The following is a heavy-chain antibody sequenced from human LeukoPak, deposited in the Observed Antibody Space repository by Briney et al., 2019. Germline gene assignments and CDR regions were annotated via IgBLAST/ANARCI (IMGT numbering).Heavy chain of an antibody. CDR1: GFTFSDYY. CDR2: ISSSGSTI. CDR3: ARTTSLSYYYGMDV. V-gene: IGHV3-11*01. Sequence: PGGPLRLSCAASGFTFSDYYMSWIRQAPGKGLEWVSYISSSGSTIYYADSVKGRFTISRDNAKNSLYLQMNSLRAEDTAVYYCARTTSLSYYYGMDVWGQGTTVTVSS. D-gene: IGHD4-17*01. J-gene: IGHJ6*02.